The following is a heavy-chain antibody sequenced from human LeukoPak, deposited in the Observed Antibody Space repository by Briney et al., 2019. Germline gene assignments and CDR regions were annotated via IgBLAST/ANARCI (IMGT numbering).Heavy chain of an antibody. CDR1: GFTFSSYW. V-gene: IGHV3-7*01. J-gene: IGHJ1*01. CDR2: IKQDGSEK. Sequence: GGSLRLSCAASGFTFSSYWMSWVRQAPGKGLEWVANIKQDGSEKYYVDSVKGRFTISRDNAKNSLYLQMNSLRAEDTAVYYCARDGSYATEYFQHWGQGTLVTVSS. D-gene: IGHD1-26*01. CDR3: ARDGSYATEYFQH.